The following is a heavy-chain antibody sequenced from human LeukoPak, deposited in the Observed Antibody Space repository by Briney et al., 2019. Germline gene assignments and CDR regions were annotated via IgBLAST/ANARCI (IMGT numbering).Heavy chain of an antibody. J-gene: IGHJ4*02. CDR1: AFTFNNYA. D-gene: IGHD6-19*01. CDR3: ARDLRVAVASYTLFDY. CDR2: ISGSGYTS. V-gene: IGHV3-23*01. Sequence: QPGGSLRLSCAASAFTFNNYAMSWVRQTPGKGLEWVSSISGSGYTSYYADSVKGRFTISRDNSKNLLYLQMNSLRAEDTALYYCARDLRVAVASYTLFDYWGQGTLVTVSS.